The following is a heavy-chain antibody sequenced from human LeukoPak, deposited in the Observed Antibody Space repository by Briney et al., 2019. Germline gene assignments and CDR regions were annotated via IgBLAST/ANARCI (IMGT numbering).Heavy chain of an antibody. Sequence: SGPTLVNPTQTLTLTCSLSGFSLSTSGAGVGWIRQPPGKALEWLAVIYWNDIKRYSPSLNSRLTITKGTSKNQVVLTLTNMDPVDAARYYCAHRWGESYTGGYFDYWGQGTLVAVSS. D-gene: IGHD3-16*01. CDR3: AHRWGESYTGGYFDY. CDR1: GFSLSTSGAG. CDR2: IYWNDIK. V-gene: IGHV2-5*01. J-gene: IGHJ4*02.